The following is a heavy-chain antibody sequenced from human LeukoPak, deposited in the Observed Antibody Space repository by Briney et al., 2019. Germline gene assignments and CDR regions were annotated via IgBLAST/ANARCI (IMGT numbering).Heavy chain of an antibody. CDR2: ISSSGSTI. D-gene: IGHD6-13*01. Sequence: GGSLRLSCAASGFTFSSYEVNWVRQAPGKGLEWVSYISSSGSTIYYADSVKGRFTISRDNAKNSLYLQMNSLRAEDTAVYYCARDSPGIAAAGLYYFDYWGQGTLVTVSS. V-gene: IGHV3-48*03. CDR1: GFTFSSYE. CDR3: ARDSPGIAAAGLYYFDY. J-gene: IGHJ4*02.